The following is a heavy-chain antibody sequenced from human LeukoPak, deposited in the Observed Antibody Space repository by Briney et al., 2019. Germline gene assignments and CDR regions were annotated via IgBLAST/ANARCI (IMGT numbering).Heavy chain of an antibody. Sequence: GRSLRLSCAASGFTVTSSGMHWVRQAPGKGLEWVSVIWYDGSVQYYADSVEGRFTVFRDTSQNTVYLQMNNLRAEDTAVYYCARGTYGTAGNYRTHFDNWGQGTLVTVSS. CDR2: IWYDGSVQ. CDR1: GFTVTSSG. CDR3: ARGTYGTAGNYRTHFDN. D-gene: IGHD2-8*02. V-gene: IGHV3-33*01. J-gene: IGHJ4*02.